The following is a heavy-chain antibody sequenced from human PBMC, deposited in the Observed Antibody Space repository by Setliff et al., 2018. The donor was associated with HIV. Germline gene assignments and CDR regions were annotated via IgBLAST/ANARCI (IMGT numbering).Heavy chain of an antibody. V-gene: IGHV3-7*01. CDR3: ARPIAAAGLFDS. Sequence: GGSLRLSCVASKFIFSSYSMSWVRLAPGKGLEWVANIKQDGSEKYYVDSVKGRFTISRDNAKNSLYLQMNSLRAEDTAVYYCARPIAAAGLFDSWGQGTLVTVSS. D-gene: IGHD6-13*01. CDR2: IKQDGSEK. CDR1: KFIFSSYS. J-gene: IGHJ4*02.